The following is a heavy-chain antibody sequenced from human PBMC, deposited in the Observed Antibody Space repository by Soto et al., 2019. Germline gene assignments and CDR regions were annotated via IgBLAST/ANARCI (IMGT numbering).Heavy chain of an antibody. J-gene: IGHJ6*03. CDR2: INAGNGNT. CDR1: GYTFTSYA. CDR3: ARMVEVPAAPRYYYYYYMDV. Sequence: ASVKVSCKASGYTFTSYAMHWVRQAPGQRLEWMGWINAGNGNTKYSQKFQGRVTITRDTSASTAYMELSSLRSEDTAVYYCARMVEVPAAPRYYYYYYMDVWGKGTTVTVSS. V-gene: IGHV1-3*01. D-gene: IGHD2-2*01.